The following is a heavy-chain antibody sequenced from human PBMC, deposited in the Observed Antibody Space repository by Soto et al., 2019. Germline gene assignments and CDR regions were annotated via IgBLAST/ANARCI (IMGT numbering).Heavy chain of an antibody. CDR3: AVVYSSTWWGGCFDY. V-gene: IGHV3-21*01. CDR1: GFAFSTRS. D-gene: IGHD6-13*01. Sequence: EVQLVESGGGLVKPGGSLRLSCAASGFAFSTRSMNWVRQAPGKGLEWVASITSDSNHILYADSVKGRFIISRDNAKNSLYLHINSLRAEDTAVYYCAVVYSSTWWGGCFDYWGQGTLVTVSS. J-gene: IGHJ4*02. CDR2: ITSDSNHI.